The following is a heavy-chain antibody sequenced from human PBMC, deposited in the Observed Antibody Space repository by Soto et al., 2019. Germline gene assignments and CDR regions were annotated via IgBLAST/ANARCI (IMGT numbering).Heavy chain of an antibody. V-gene: IGHV4-31*03. CDR2: IFDSGST. Sequence: TLALTCTVSGGSISSGCYSWNWIRQHPGKGLEWIGYIFDSGSTYYNPSLKSRVTMSVDTSENQFSLRLTSVTAADTAVYYCARGSDCSGGSCYFAFEIWGQGTMVTVSS. J-gene: IGHJ3*02. CDR1: GGSISSGCYS. CDR3: ARGSDCSGGSCYFAFEI. D-gene: IGHD2-15*01.